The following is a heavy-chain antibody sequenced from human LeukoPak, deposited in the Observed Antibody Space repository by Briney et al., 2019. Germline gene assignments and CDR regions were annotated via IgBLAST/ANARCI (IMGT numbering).Heavy chain of an antibody. V-gene: IGHV4-30-2*01. J-gene: IGHJ3*02. CDR3: ARDLTANDAFDI. CDR2: IFYSGST. Sequence: PSETLSLTCAVSGGSISTGGYSWSWIRQPPGKGLEWIGYIFYSGSTYYNPSLKSRVTISVDRSRNQFSLRLSSVTTADTAVYYCARDLTANDAFDIWGQGTMVTVPS. CDR1: GGSISTGGYS.